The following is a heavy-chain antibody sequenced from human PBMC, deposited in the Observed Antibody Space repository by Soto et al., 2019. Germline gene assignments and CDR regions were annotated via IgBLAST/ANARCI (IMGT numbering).Heavy chain of an antibody. V-gene: IGHV3-30*18. J-gene: IGHJ4*02. CDR1: GFTFSSYG. CDR3: AKAGGSRGWYYFDS. D-gene: IGHD6-19*01. Sequence: QVQLVESGGGVVQPGRSLRLSCAASGFTFSSYGMHWVRQAPGKGLEWVAVISYDGSNKYYADSVKGRFTISRDNFXSTLYLQMNSLRAEDTAVYYCAKAGGSRGWYYFDSWGQGTLVTVSS. CDR2: ISYDGSNK.